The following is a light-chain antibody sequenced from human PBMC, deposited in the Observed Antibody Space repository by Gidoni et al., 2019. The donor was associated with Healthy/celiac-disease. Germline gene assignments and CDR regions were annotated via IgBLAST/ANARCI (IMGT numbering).Light chain of an antibody. V-gene: IGKV2-28*01. J-gene: IGKJ3*01. CDR2: LGS. CDR3: MQALQTPRT. Sequence: DIVMTQSPLSLPVTPGEPASISCRSSQSLLHSNGYNYLDWYLQKPGQSPQLLIYLGSNRASGVPDRFSGSGSGTDFKLKISRVEAEDVGDYYCMQALQTPRTFGPGTKVDIK. CDR1: QSLLHSNGYNY.